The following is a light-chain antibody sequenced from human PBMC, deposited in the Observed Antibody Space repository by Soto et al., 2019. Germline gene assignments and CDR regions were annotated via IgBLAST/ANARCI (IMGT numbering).Light chain of an antibody. CDR1: RSVSSRY. J-gene: IGKJ2*01. Sequence: ESMLTQSPGTLSLSPGERATLSCRASRSVSSRYISWYQQKPGQAPRLLIYGASIRATGIPDRFSGSGSGTDFTLTISRLEAADFAVYYCQQFGDSPPAFTFGQGTKLEI. CDR3: QQFGDSPPAFT. CDR2: GAS. V-gene: IGKV3-20*01.